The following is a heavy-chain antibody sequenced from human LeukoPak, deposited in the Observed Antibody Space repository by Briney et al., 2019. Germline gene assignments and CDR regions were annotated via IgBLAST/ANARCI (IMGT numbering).Heavy chain of an antibody. CDR3: AKKGFDCSSTSCYPNFDY. CDR1: GFTFSSYT. V-gene: IGHV3-23*01. Sequence: GGSLRLSCTASGFTFSSYTMTWVRQAPGKGLKWVSTITTGDGNTYYADSVKGRFTVSRDDSKNTLYLQMNSLRAEDTAVYYCAKKGFDCSSTSCYPNFDYWGQGTLVTVSS. D-gene: IGHD2-2*01. J-gene: IGHJ4*02. CDR2: ITTGDGNT.